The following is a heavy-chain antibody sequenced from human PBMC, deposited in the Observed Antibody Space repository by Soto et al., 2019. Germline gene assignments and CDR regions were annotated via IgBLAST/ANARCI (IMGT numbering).Heavy chain of an antibody. V-gene: IGHV3-33*01. CDR2: IWYDGSNK. CDR1: GFTFSSYG. J-gene: IGHJ6*02. CDR3: ARTAGVIYYYYGMDV. D-gene: IGHD2-21*01. Sequence: GGSLRLSCAASGFTFSSYGMHWVRQAPGKGLEWVAVIWYDGSNKYYADSVKGRFTISRDNSKNTLYLQMNSLRAEDTAVYYCARTAGVIYYYYGMDVWGQGTTVTVSS.